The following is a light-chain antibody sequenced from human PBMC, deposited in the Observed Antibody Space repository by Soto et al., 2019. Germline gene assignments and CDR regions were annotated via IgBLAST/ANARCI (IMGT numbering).Light chain of an antibody. CDR1: QGIGVY. CDR3: QKYNSAPLT. J-gene: IGKJ4*01. Sequence: DIQMTQSPSSLSASLGDRDTITCRASQGIGVYLAWFQQKPGNVPKLLIYAASTLQSGVPSRFSGSGSGTDFTLTISRLQPEDVSTYYCQKYNSAPLTFGGGTKVEIK. V-gene: IGKV1-27*01. CDR2: AAS.